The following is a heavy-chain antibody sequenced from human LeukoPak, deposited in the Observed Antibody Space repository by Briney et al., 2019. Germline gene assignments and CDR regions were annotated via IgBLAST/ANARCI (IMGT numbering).Heavy chain of an antibody. J-gene: IGHJ4*02. Sequence: SVKVSCKASGGTFSSYAISWVRQAPGQGLEWMGGTIPIFGTANYAQKFQGRVTITADESTSTAYMELSSLRSEDTAVYYCARAGYSYVEVFSGGQAFDYWGQGTLVTVSS. CDR2: TIPIFGTA. V-gene: IGHV1-69*13. CDR1: GGTFSSYA. CDR3: ARAGYSYVEVFSGGQAFDY. D-gene: IGHD5-18*01.